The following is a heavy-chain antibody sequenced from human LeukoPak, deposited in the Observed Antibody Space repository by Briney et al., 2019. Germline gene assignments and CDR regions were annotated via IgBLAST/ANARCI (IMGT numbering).Heavy chain of an antibody. V-gene: IGHV3-74*01. CDR3: ARARVGDPTDY. CDR1: GFPFSSYA. J-gene: IGHJ4*02. CDR2: VHGDGNNI. D-gene: IGHD1-26*01. Sequence: GGSLRLSCAASGFPFSSYAMYWVGHAPGEGLVWVSRVHGDGNNIGYADFVEGRFTISRDNAKNTLYLEMSSLRREDTAVYYCARARVGDPTDYWGQGTLVTVSS.